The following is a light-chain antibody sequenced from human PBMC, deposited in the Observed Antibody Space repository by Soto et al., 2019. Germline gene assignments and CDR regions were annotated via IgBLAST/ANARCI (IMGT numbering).Light chain of an antibody. J-gene: IGLJ3*02. CDR1: SSNIGAGYD. V-gene: IGLV1-40*01. CDR2: DNS. Sequence: QSVLTQPPSVSGAPGQRVTISCTGSSSNIGAGYDVRWFQHLPGTAPKLLIYDNSHRPSGVPDRFSGSKSGTSASLAITGLQAEDAAGYYCQSYDSSLSGSVFGGGTKLTV. CDR3: QSYDSSLSGSV.